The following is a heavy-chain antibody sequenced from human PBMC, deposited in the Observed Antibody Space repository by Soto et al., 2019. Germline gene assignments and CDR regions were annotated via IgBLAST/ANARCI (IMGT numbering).Heavy chain of an antibody. V-gene: IGHV1-3*01. Sequence: GASLEVSCKASGYTFTSYAMHWVRQAPGQRLEWMGWINAGNGNTKYSQKFQGRVTITRDTSASTAYMELSSLRSEDTAVYYCARGITLPTPLDYWGQGTLVTVS. CDR1: GYTFTSYA. D-gene: IGHD1-20*01. CDR3: ARGITLPTPLDY. CDR2: INAGNGNT. J-gene: IGHJ4*02.